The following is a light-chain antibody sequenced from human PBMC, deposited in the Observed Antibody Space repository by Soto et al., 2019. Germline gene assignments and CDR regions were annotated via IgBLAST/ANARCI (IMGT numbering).Light chain of an antibody. CDR3: CSYAGSSTYV. CDR2: EGS. Sequence: QSVLTQPASVSGSPGQSITISCTGTSSDVGSYNLVSWYQQHPGKAPKLIIYEGSKRPSGVSNRFSGSKSGKKASLTISRLQAEDEVDFYCCSYAGSSTYVFGSGTKLTVL. V-gene: IGLV2-23*01. J-gene: IGLJ1*01. CDR1: SSDVGSYNL.